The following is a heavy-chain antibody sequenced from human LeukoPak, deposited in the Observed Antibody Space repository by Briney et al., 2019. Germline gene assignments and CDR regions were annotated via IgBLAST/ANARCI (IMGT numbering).Heavy chain of an antibody. CDR3: ARGQGYSRGYCSGGSCYRPLMVPMARAYYFDY. Sequence: ASVKVSCKASGYTFTSYGISWVRQVPGQGLEWMGWISAYNGNTNYAQKLQGRVTMTTDTSTSTAYMELRSLRSDDTAVYYCARGQGYSRGYCSGGSCYRPLMVPMARAYYFDYWGQGTLVTVSS. CDR2: ISAYNGNT. CDR1: GYTFTSYG. D-gene: IGHD2-15*01. V-gene: IGHV1-18*01. J-gene: IGHJ4*02.